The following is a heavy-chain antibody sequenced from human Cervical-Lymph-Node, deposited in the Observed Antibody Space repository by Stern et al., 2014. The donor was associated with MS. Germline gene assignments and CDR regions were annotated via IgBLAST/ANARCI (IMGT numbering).Heavy chain of an antibody. Sequence: VQLVESGAEVKNPGASMKVSCKASGYTFTAYYMHWVRQAPGQGLEWMGWISTTSGGTKYAQKFQGRVTMTRETSHCTILTGLTSLVSDDTAVYYCARDVLAATRDFDYWGQGTLVTVSS. D-gene: IGHD6-13*01. CDR3: ARDVLAATRDFDY. V-gene: IGHV1-2*02. CDR2: ISTTSGGT. J-gene: IGHJ4*02. CDR1: GYTFTAYY.